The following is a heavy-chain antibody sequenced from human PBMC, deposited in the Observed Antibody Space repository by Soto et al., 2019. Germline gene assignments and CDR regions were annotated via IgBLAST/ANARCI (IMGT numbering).Heavy chain of an antibody. CDR3: ARSPEATVTAFDY. D-gene: IGHD4-17*01. V-gene: IGHV4-31*03. CDR2: IYYSGST. J-gene: IGHJ4*02. CDR1: GGSISSGGYY. Sequence: QVQLQESGPGLVKPSQTLSLTCTVSGGSISSGGYYWSWIRQHPGKCLEWFGYIYYSGSTYYNPSLKSRVTISVDTSKNQFSLKLSSVTAADTAVYYCARSPEATVTAFDYWGQGTLVTVSS.